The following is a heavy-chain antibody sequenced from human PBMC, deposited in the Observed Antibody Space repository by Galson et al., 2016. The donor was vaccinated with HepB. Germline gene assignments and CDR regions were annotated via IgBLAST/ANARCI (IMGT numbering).Heavy chain of an antibody. Sequence: SLRLSCAASGYRFSSYAVSWVRQAPGKGLEWVSGISGSGGRTYYADSVKGRFTISRDSSKNTVYPQMNSLRVEDTALYYCAKDGYFASGSALYGMDIWGQGTMVTVSS. CDR3: AKDGYFASGSALYGMDI. J-gene: IGHJ3*02. CDR2: ISGSGGRT. D-gene: IGHD3-10*01. V-gene: IGHV3-23*01. CDR1: GYRFSSYA.